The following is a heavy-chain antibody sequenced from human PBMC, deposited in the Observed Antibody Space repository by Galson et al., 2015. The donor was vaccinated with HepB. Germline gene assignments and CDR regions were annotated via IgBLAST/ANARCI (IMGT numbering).Heavy chain of an antibody. D-gene: IGHD1-1*01. Sequence: CAISGDSVSRNSAAWNWIRQSPSRGLEWLGRTYYRSNWYNDYAVSVKSRITINPDTSKNQFSLQLNSVTPEDTAVYYCARDGDTGPRVGVFDIWGQGTMGTVSS. J-gene: IGHJ3*02. CDR1: GDSVSRNSAA. V-gene: IGHV6-1*01. CDR3: ARDGDTGPRVGVFDI. CDR2: TYYRSNWYN.